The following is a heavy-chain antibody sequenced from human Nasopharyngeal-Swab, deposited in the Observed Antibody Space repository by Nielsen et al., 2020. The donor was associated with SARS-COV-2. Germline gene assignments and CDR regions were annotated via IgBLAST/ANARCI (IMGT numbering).Heavy chain of an antibody. CDR3: ASGYDLGTAFDT. J-gene: IGHJ4*02. D-gene: IGHD3-22*01. V-gene: IGHV4-34*01. CDR2: INHSGIT. Sequence: SETLSLTCDVNGGTFSGYFWSWIRQAPGKGLEWIGEINHSGITTYNPSLTSRVTISRDTSKKQFSLKLNSVTAADTAVYYCASGYDLGTAFDTWGQGTLVTVSS. CDR1: GGTFSGYF.